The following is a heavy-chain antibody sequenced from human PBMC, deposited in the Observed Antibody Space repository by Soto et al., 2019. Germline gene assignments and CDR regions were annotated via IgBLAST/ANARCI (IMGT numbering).Heavy chain of an antibody. CDR1: GFTFGDYA. Sequence: HPGGSLRLSCTASGFTFGDYAMSWVRQAPGKGLEWVGFIRSKAYGGTTEYAASVKGRFTISRDDSKSIAYLQMNSLKTEDTAVYYCTRDSAEGTLTYYDFWSGYKGWYYYYGMDVWGQGTTVTVSS. D-gene: IGHD3-3*01. J-gene: IGHJ6*02. CDR2: IRSKAYGGTT. CDR3: TRDSAEGTLTYYDFWSGYKGWYYYYGMDV. V-gene: IGHV3-49*04.